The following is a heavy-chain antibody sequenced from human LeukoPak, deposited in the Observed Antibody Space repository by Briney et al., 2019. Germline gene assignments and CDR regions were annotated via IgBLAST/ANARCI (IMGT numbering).Heavy chain of an antibody. J-gene: IGHJ4*02. D-gene: IGHD3-16*02. V-gene: IGHV4/OR15-8*01. CDR2: IHHDGRI. CDR3: ARSHDHLWGNYPDY. Sequence: SETLSLTCDVSGGSIDSTNWWNWVRQPPGKGLEWIGEIHHDGRINYNPSLKSRVTLSVDKSKNQFSLGLNSVTAADTAMYYCARSHDHLWGNYPDYWGQGTLVTVSS. CDR1: GGSIDSTNW.